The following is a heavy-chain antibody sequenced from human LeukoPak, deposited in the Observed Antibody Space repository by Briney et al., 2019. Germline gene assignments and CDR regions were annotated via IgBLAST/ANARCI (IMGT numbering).Heavy chain of an antibody. D-gene: IGHD3-22*01. CDR2: ISSSGSTI. V-gene: IGHV3-48*03. CDR1: GFTFSSYE. Sequence: PGGSLRLSCAASGFTFSSYEMNWVRQAPGKGLEWVSYISSSGSTIYYADSVKGRFTISRDNAKNSLYLQMNSLRAEDTAVYYCARETYYYDSSGYYYQLDYWGQGTLVTVSS. CDR3: ARETYYYDSSGYYYQLDY. J-gene: IGHJ4*02.